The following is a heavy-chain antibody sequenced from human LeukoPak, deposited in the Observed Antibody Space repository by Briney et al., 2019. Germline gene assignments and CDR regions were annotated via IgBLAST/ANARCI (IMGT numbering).Heavy chain of an antibody. CDR3: TREGIVATSVQAFDI. D-gene: IGHD5-12*01. Sequence: PGGSLRLSCTASGFTFGDYAMSWVRQAPGKGLEWVGFIRSKAYGGTTEYAASVKGRFTISRDDSKSIAYLQMNSLKTEDTAVYYCTREGIVATSVQAFDIWGQGTMVTVSS. CDR2: IRSKAYGGTT. CDR1: GFTFGDYA. J-gene: IGHJ3*02. V-gene: IGHV3-49*04.